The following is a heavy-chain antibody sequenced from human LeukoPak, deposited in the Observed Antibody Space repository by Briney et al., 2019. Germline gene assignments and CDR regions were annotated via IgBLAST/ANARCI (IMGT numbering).Heavy chain of an antibody. D-gene: IGHD3-16*01. J-gene: IGHJ4*02. CDR2: INPNSGGT. CDR1: GYTFTSYD. V-gene: IGHV1-2*02. Sequence: GASVKVSCKASGYTFTSYDINWVRQAPGQGLEWMGWINPNSGGTNYAQKFQGRVTMTRDTSISTAYMELSRLRSDDTAVYYCARVVMGYYFDYWGQGTLVTVSS. CDR3: ARVVMGYYFDY.